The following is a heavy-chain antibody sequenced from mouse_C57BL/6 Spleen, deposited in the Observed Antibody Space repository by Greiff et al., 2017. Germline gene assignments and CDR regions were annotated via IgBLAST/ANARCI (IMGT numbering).Heavy chain of an antibody. V-gene: IGHV1-59*01. J-gene: IGHJ2*01. CDR2: IDPSDSYT. D-gene: IGHD2-3*01. Sequence: QVQLQQPGAELVRPGTSVKLSCKASGYTFTSYWMHWVKQRPGQGLEWIGVIDPSDSYTNYNQKFKGKATLTVDTSSSTAYMQLSSLTSEDSAVYYCALYDGYFDYWGQGTTRTVSS. CDR1: GYTFTSYW. CDR3: ALYDGYFDY.